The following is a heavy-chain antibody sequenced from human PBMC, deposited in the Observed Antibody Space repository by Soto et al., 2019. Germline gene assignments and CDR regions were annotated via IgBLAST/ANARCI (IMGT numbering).Heavy chain of an antibody. CDR2: ITSSDNTR. D-gene: IGHD2-8*01. V-gene: IGHV3-48*03. CDR3: AREDIELIPGFDY. J-gene: IGHJ4*01. CDR1: GFNFSSYE. Sequence: LRLSCTASGFNFSSYEMNWVRQAPGKGLEWISYITSSDNTRYYADSVKGRFTISRDNAKSSLYLQMNSLRVEDTAVYYCAREDIELIPGFDYWGQGTLVTVSS.